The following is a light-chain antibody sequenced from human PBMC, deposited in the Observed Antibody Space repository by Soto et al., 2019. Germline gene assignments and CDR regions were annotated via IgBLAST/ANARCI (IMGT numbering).Light chain of an antibody. Sequence: DIVMTQSPLSLPVTPGEPASISCRSSQSLLHSNGYNYLDWYLQKPGQSPQLLIYLGSNRASGVPDRFSGSGSGTEFTLKISRVEAEDVGVYYCMQALQTSGLTFGGGTKVEIK. CDR1: QSLLHSNGYNY. CDR3: MQALQTSGLT. J-gene: IGKJ4*01. V-gene: IGKV2-28*01. CDR2: LGS.